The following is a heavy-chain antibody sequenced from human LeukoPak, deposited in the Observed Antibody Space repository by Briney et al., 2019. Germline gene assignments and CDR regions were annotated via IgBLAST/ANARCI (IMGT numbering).Heavy chain of an antibody. CDR2: ISAYNGNT. CDR3: ARVGESGNYAWFDP. D-gene: IGHD1-7*01. Sequence: ASVTVSYKASGYTFTNYGISWVRQAPGQGREWMGWISAYNGNTNYAQKLQGRVTMTTDTSTSTAYIELRSLRSDDTAVYYCARVGESGNYAWFDPWGQGTLVTVSS. J-gene: IGHJ5*02. CDR1: GYTFTNYG. V-gene: IGHV1-18*01.